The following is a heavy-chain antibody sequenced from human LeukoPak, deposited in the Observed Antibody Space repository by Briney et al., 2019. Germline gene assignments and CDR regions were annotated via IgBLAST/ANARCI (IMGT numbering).Heavy chain of an antibody. CDR1: GGTFSSYA. D-gene: IGHD2-15*01. J-gene: IGHJ4*02. CDR3: ARSKDIVVVVAASCDY. V-gene: IGHV1-69*01. Sequence: ASVKVSCKASGGTFSSYAISWVRQAPGQGLEWMGGIIPIFGTANYAQKFQGRVTITADESTSTAYMELSSLRSEDTAVYYCARSKDIVVVVAASCDYWVQGTLVTVCS. CDR2: IIPIFGTA.